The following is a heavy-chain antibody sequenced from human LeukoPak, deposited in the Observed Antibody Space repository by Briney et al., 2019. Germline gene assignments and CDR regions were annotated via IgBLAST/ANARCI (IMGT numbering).Heavy chain of an antibody. D-gene: IGHD3-16*01. CDR3: ARVLLIMITFGEYGEHWDY. Sequence: ASVKVSCKASGGTFSSYAISWVRQAPGQGLEWMGWISAYNGNTNYAQKLQGRVTMTTDTSTSTAYMELRSLRSDDTAVYYCARVLLIMITFGEYGEHWDYWGQGTLVTVSS. J-gene: IGHJ4*02. CDR2: ISAYNGNT. CDR1: GGTFSSYA. V-gene: IGHV1-18*01.